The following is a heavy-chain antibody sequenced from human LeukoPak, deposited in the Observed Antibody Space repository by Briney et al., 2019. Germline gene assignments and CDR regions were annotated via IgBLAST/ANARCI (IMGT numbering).Heavy chain of an antibody. D-gene: IGHD5-24*01. CDR1: GFTFSVSY. J-gene: IGHJ4*02. CDR2: ISSSGSTI. Sequence: GGSLRLSCSASGFTFSVSYMSWIRQAPGKGLECISYISSSGSTIYYADSVKGRFTISRDNAKNSLYLQMNRLRAEDTAVYYCARDWIGDGYNYYHYFDYWGQGTLVTVSS. CDR3: ARDWIGDGYNYYHYFDY. V-gene: IGHV3-11*01.